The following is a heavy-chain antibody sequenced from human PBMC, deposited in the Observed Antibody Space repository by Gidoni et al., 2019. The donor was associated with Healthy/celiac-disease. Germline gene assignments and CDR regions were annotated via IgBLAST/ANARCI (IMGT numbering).Heavy chain of an antibody. V-gene: IGHV3-23*01. CDR2: ISGSGGST. CDR3: AKAISGPKTVYYFDY. D-gene: IGHD1-1*01. CDR1: GFPFSSYA. Sequence: EVQLLESGGGLVQPGGSLSLSCAASGFPFSSYAMSWVRQAPGKGLEWVSAISGSGGSTYYADSVKGRFTISRDNSKNTLYLQMNSLRAEDTAVYYCAKAISGPKTVYYFDYWGQGTLVTVSS. J-gene: IGHJ4*02.